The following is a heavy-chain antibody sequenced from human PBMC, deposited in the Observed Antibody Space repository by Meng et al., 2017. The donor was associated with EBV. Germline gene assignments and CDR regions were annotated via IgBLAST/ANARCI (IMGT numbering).Heavy chain of an antibody. CDR3: ARGVGTIFGVVIKNWFDP. J-gene: IGHJ5*02. CDR1: GYTFTSYD. CDR2: MNPNSGNT. V-gene: IGHV1-8*01. Sequence: QVELVQSGSGVKKPGASVKVSCKASGYTFTSYDINWVRQATGQGLEWMGWMNPNSGNTGYAQKFQGRVTMTRNTSISTAYMELSSLRSEDTAVYYCARGVGTIFGVVIKNWFDPWGQGTLVTVSS. D-gene: IGHD3-3*01.